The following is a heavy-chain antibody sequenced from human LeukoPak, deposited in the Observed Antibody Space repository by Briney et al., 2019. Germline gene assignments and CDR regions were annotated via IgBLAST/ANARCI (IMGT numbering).Heavy chain of an antibody. J-gene: IGHJ4*02. CDR3: ARHSGSSPHYFDY. CDR2: IYYIGST. CDR1: GGSITSYY. D-gene: IGHD1-26*01. V-gene: IGHV4-59*08. Sequence: SETLSLTCTVSGGSITSYYWSWLPQLPGKGLEWIGFIYYIGSTHYNSSLHSRFTISVDTSRNQFSLRRSSVTAADTAVYYCARHSGSSPHYFDYWGQGTLVTVSS.